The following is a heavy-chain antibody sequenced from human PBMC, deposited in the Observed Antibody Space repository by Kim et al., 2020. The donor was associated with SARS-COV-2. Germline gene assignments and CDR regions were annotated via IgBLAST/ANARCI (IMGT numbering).Heavy chain of an antibody. V-gene: IGHV4-31*03. J-gene: IGHJ4*02. Sequence: SETLSLTCTVSGGTISSGGYYWSWIRQHPGKGLEWIGYIYYSGSTYYNPSLKSRVTISVDTSKNQFSLKLSSGTAADTAVYYCAGGRVTFFGVATEFGYCGQGPPGSVSS. CDR1: GGTISSGGYY. CDR3: AGGRVTFFGVATEFGY. CDR2: IYYSGST. D-gene: IGHD3-3*01.